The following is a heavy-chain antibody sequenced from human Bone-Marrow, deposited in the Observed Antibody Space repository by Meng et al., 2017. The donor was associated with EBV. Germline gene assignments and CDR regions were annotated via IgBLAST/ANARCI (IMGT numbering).Heavy chain of an antibody. CDR2: INHSGST. D-gene: IGHD4-17*01. J-gene: IGHJ4*02. Sequence: QWPLQHWGAVRLQPSETLSLTGAVYGGSCSGYYWSWIRQPPGKGLEWIGEINHSGSTNYNPSLKSRVTISVDTSKNQFSLKLSPVTAADTAVYYCARRGDYGDTRVSDYWGQGTLVTVSS. V-gene: IGHV4-34*01. CDR3: ARRGDYGDTRVSDY. CDR1: GGSCSGYY.